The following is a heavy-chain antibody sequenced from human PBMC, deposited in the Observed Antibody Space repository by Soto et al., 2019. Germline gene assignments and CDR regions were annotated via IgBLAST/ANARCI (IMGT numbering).Heavy chain of an antibody. CDR2: ISYDGSNK. CDR3: ARFSRRNWNADSGFDY. D-gene: IGHD1-1*01. J-gene: IGHJ4*02. Sequence: GGSLRLSCAASGFTFSSYGMHWVRQAPGKGLEWVAVISYDGSNKYYADSVKGRFTISRDNSKNTLYLQMSSVRAEDTAVYYCARFSRRNWNADSGFDYWSQGTLVTVSS. CDR1: GFTFSSYG. V-gene: IGHV3-30*03.